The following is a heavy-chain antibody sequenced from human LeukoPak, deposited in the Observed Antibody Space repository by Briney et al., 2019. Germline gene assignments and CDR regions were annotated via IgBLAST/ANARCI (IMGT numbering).Heavy chain of an antibody. Sequence: SETLSLTCAVYGGSFSGYYWSWIRQPPGKGLEWIGYIYYSGSTNYNPSLKSRVTISVDTSKNQFSLRLSSVTAADTAVYYCARVTGYVMEDYFDYWGQGTLVTVSS. D-gene: IGHD6-13*01. V-gene: IGHV4-59*01. CDR2: IYYSGST. J-gene: IGHJ4*02. CDR3: ARVTGYVMEDYFDY. CDR1: GGSFSGYY.